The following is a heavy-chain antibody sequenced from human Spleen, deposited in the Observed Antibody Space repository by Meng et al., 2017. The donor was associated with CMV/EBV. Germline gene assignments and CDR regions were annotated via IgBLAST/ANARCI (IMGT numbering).Heavy chain of an antibody. CDR2: VYINDNT. CDR1: GGYIKNWF. D-gene: IGHD3-16*01. J-gene: IGHJ5*02. CDR3: ARDFGAVWFDP. V-gene: IGHV4-4*07. Sequence: QVQLPESGPGLVKPSEALSLTSTASGGYIKNWFWSWLRPPAGKKLEWSGRVYINDNTNYNPSFRSRVIMSVDASNNQFSLKLSSVTAADTAVYYCARDFGAVWFDPWGQGTLVTVSS.